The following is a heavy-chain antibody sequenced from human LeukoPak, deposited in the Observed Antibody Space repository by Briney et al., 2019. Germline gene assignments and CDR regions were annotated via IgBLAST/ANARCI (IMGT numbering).Heavy chain of an antibody. J-gene: IGHJ3*02. V-gene: IGHV3-48*01. CDR2: ISSSSSTI. D-gene: IGHD3-10*01. CDR3: ATHSGTPGGGDTFDI. Sequence: GGSLRLSCAASGFTFSSYSMSWVRQAPGKGLEWVSYISSSSSTIYYADSVKGRFTISRDNAKNSLYLQMNSLRAEDTAVYYCATHSGTPGGGDTFDIWGQGAMVTVSS. CDR1: GFTFSSYS.